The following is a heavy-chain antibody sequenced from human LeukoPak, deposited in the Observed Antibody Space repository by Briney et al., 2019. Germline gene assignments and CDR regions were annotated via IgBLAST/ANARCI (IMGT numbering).Heavy chain of an antibody. Sequence: GGSLRLSCAASGLTFSSYGMHWLRQAPGWWLEWVAVILNDGNSKYYADSVKDRFTISRDNSKNTLYLQMNSLRAEDTAVYYCAKDLDSSGFSYWGQGTLVTVSS. CDR1: GLTFSSYG. D-gene: IGHD3-22*01. CDR3: AKDLDSSGFSY. J-gene: IGHJ4*02. CDR2: ILNDGNSK. V-gene: IGHV3-30*18.